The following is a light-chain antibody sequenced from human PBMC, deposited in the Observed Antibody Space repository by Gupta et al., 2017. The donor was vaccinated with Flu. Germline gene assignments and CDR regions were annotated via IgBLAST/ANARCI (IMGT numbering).Light chain of an antibody. CDR1: QTISNY. Sequence: DIQMTQSPSSLSASVGDRVTITCRASQTISNYLNWYQQKPGKAPKLLISAASNLQSGVPSRFSGSGSGTDFTLTISSLQPEDFATYYCQQSYGTLYSFGQGTKLEIK. J-gene: IGKJ2*03. V-gene: IGKV1-39*01. CDR3: QQSYGTLYS. CDR2: AAS.